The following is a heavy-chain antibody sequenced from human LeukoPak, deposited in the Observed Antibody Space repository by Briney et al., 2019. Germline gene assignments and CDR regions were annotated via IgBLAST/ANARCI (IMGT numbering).Heavy chain of an antibody. D-gene: IGHD1-1*01. J-gene: IGHJ4*02. CDR1: GFTFSTYW. CDR2: IKEDGSAT. Sequence: GGSLRLSCAASGFTFSTYWMTWVRQAPGKGPEWVANIKEDGSATYYVDSVKGRFTISRDNAKKSLYLQMNSLKAEDTAVYYCARDSPGYLAYDSWGQGTLVTVSS. CDR3: ARDSPGYLAYDS. V-gene: IGHV3-7*04.